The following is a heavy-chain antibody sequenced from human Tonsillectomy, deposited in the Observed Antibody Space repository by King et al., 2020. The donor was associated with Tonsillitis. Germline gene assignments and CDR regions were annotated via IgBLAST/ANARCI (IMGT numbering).Heavy chain of an antibody. CDR1: GFTFSDYY. J-gene: IGHJ1*01. V-gene: IGHV3-11*01. Sequence: VQLVESGGGLVKPGGSLRLSCAASGFTFSDYYMSWIRQAPGKGLEWVSYISSSGSIIYYADSVKGRFTISRDNAKNSLYLQMNSLRAEDTAVYYCARRGFYDSSGYSLGAEYFQHWGQGTLVTVSS. CDR3: ARRGFYDSSGYSLGAEYFQH. D-gene: IGHD3-22*01. CDR2: ISSSGSII.